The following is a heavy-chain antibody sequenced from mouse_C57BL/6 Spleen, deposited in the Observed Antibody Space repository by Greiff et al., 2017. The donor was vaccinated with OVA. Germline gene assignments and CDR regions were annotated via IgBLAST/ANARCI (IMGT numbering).Heavy chain of an antibody. V-gene: IGHV1-67*01. CDR3: AGSCDCDDY. J-gene: IGHJ2*01. CDR2: ISTYYGDA. Sequence: VQLQQSGPELVRPGVSVKISCKGSGYTFTDYAMHWVKQSHAKSLEWIGVISTYYGDASYNQKFKDKATVTVDKSSSTAYMELAILTSEDSAVYYCAGSCDCDDYWGQGTTLTVSS. CDR1: GYTFTDYA.